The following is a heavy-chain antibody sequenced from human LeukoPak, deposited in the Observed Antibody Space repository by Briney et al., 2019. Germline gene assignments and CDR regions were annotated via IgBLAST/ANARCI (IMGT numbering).Heavy chain of an antibody. CDR3: ARDYRRAFDI. V-gene: IGHV4-59*01. Sequence: PSETLSLTCTVSGGSLTGYYWSWIRQPPGKGLEWIGYVFYSGGTLYNPSVNSRVSISVDTSKTQFSLKLSSVTAADTAVYYCARDYRRAFDIWGQGTMVTVSS. J-gene: IGHJ3*02. CDR2: VFYSGGT. CDR1: GGSLTGYY.